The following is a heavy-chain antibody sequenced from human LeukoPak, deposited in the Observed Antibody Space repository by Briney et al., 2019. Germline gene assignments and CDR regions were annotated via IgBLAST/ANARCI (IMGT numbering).Heavy chain of an antibody. D-gene: IGHD6-19*01. CDR2: IYTSGST. CDR3: ARYRSGWHDY. V-gene: IGHV4-4*07. J-gene: IGHJ4*02. CDR1: GASISSYY. Sequence: PSETLSLTCTVSGASISSYYWNWIRQPAGKGLEWIGRIYTSGSTDYNPSLKSRVTMSVDSSKNQFSLKLSSVTAADTAVYYCARYRSGWHDYWGQGTLVTVSS.